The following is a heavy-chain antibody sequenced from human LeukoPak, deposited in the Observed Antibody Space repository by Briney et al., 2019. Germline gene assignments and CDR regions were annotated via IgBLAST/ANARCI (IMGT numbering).Heavy chain of an antibody. CDR3: ARGPPRTGRERYFDY. CDR1: GGSTSDYY. Sequence: SETLSLTCTVSGGSTSDYYWNWIRQPPGKGLEWIGYIYYRGTTNYNPSLNSRVTISLDSSRNQFSLRLNSVTAADTAVYYCARGPPRTGRERYFDYWGQGTLVSVSS. CDR2: IYYRGTT. V-gene: IGHV4-59*01. J-gene: IGHJ4*02. D-gene: IGHD1-1*01.